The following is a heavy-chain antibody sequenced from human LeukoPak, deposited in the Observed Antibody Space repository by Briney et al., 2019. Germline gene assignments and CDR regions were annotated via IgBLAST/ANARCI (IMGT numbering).Heavy chain of an antibody. J-gene: IGHJ4*02. V-gene: IGHV4-4*07. CDR1: GGSISSYY. CDR3: ARGKTGSSSSRAQTIDY. D-gene: IGHD6-13*01. CDR2: IYTSGST. Sequence: SETLSLTCTVSGGSISSYYCSWIRQPAGKGLEWIGRIYTSGSTNYNPSLKSRVTMSVDTSKNQFSLKLSSVTAADTAVYYCARGKTGSSSSRAQTIDYWGQGNLVTVSS.